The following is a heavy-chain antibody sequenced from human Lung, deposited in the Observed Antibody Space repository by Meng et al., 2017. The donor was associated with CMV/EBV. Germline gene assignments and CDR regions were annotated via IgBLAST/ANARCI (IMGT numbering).Heavy chain of an antibody. CDR1: GINFNTYW. CDR3: AREPGRGAFDI. V-gene: IGHV3-74*01. Sequence: GGSLRLXCAVSGINFNTYWMPWVRQVPGKGLVWLSRIYSDGISTRYADSVKGRFTISRDNTKNTLYLQMNGLRAEDTAVYDCAREPGRGAFDIWGQGTMVTVSS. J-gene: IGHJ3*02. D-gene: IGHD3-10*01. CDR2: IYSDGIST.